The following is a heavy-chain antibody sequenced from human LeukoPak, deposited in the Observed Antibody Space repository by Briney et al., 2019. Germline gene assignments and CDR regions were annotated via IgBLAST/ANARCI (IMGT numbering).Heavy chain of an antibody. CDR2: IKSKTDGGTT. V-gene: IGHV3-15*01. J-gene: IGHJ6*03. D-gene: IGHD2-21*01. Sequence: GGSLRLSCAASGFTFSNAWMSWVRQAPGKGLEWGGRIKSKTDGGTTDYAAPVKGRFTISRDDSKKTLYLQMNSLKTEDTAVYYCTTDQPIVVVIAVSRGDYYYMDVWGKGTTVTVSS. CDR1: GFTFSNAW. CDR3: TTDQPIVVVIAVSRGDYYYMDV.